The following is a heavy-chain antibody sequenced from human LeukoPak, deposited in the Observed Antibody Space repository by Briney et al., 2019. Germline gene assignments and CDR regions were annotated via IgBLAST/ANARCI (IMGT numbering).Heavy chain of an antibody. D-gene: IGHD3-10*01. CDR2: IYPGDSDTDT. V-gene: IGHV5-51*01. CDR1: GYSFNSYW. J-gene: IGHJ3*01. CDR3: AKTYYYGSGSPADAFDF. Sequence: GESLKISCKSSGYSFNSYWIGWVRQMPGKGLEWMGIIYPGDSDTDTRYSPSFQGQVTISVDKSISTAYLQWSSLKASDTAMYYCAKTYYYGSGSPADAFDFWGQGTMVTVSS.